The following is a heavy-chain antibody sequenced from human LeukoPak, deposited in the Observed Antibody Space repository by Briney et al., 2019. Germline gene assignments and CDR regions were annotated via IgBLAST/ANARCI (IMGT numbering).Heavy chain of an antibody. V-gene: IGHV4-34*01. Sequence: SETLSLTCAVYGGSFSGYYWSWIRQPPGKGLEWIGEINHSGSTNYNPSLKSRVTISVDTSKNQFSLKLSSVTAADTAVYYCARVGADGSGFLFDYWGQGALVTVSS. D-gene: IGHD3-10*01. CDR2: INHSGST. CDR1: GGSFSGYY. J-gene: IGHJ4*02. CDR3: ARVGADGSGFLFDY.